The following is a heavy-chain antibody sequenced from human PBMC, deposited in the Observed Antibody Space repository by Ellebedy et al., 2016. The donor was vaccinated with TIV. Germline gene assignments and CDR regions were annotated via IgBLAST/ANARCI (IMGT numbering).Heavy chain of an antibody. D-gene: IGHD3-22*01. V-gene: IGHV3-33*08. CDR1: GFTFSSYG. CDR3: ARDPYDSSGPYFDY. J-gene: IGHJ4*02. CDR2: IWYDGSNK. Sequence: GESLKISXAASGFTFSSYGMHWVRQAPGKGLEWVAVIWYDGSNKYYADSVKGRFTISRDNSKNTLYLQMNSLRAEDTAVYYCARDPYDSSGPYFDYWGQGTLVTVSS.